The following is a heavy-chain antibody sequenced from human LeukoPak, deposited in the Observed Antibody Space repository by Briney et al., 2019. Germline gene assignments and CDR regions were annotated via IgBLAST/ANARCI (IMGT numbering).Heavy chain of an antibody. V-gene: IGHV1-3*01. J-gene: IGHJ4*02. Sequence: GASVKVSCKASGYTFTSYAMHWVRQAPGQRLEWMGWVNAGNGNTKYSQKFQGRVTITMDTSASTAYMELSSLRSEDTAVYYCARGRAMVRGVIILEFFDYWGQGTLVTVSS. D-gene: IGHD3-10*01. CDR3: ARGRAMVRGVIILEFFDY. CDR2: VNAGNGNT. CDR1: GYTFTSYA.